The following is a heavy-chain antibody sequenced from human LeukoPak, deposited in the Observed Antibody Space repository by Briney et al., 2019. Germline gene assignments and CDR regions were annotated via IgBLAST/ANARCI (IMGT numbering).Heavy chain of an antibody. CDR3: ARSPVGVAEANYYYYYMDV. J-gene: IGHJ6*03. Sequence: PGGSLRLSCAASGFTFSSQTMSWVRQAPGKGLEWVSAISGSGGSTYYADSVKGRFTISRDNSKNTLYLQMNSLRAEDTAVYYCARSPVGVAEANYYYYYMDVWGKGTTVTVSS. D-gene: IGHD6-19*01. CDR1: GFTFSSQT. CDR2: ISGSGGST. V-gene: IGHV3-23*01.